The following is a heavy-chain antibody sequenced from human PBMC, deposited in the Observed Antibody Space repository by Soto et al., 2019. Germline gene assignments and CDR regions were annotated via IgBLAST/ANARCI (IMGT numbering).Heavy chain of an antibody. CDR1: GFTFSSYS. D-gene: IGHD3-3*01. Sequence: GGSLRLSCAASGFTFSSYSMNWVRQAPGKGLEWVSSISSSSSYIYYADSVKGRFTISRDNAKNSLYLQMNSLRAEDTAVYYCARDDYDFLAMDVWGKGTTVTVSS. CDR2: ISSSSSYI. CDR3: ARDDYDFLAMDV. J-gene: IGHJ6*03. V-gene: IGHV3-21*01.